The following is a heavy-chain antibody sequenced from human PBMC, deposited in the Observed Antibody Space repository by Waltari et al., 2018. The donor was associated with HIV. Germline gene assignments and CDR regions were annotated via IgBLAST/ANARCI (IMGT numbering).Heavy chain of an antibody. CDR2: IYYSGST. CDR1: GGSISRSSYY. V-gene: IGHV4-39*01. D-gene: IGHD2-15*01. CDR3: AIGGGGSSDY. Sequence: QLQLQESGPGLVKPSETLSLTCTVSGGSISRSSYYWGWIRQPPGKGLEWIGSIYYSGSTYYNPSLKSRVTISVDTSKNQFSLKLSSVTAADTAVYYCAIGGGGSSDYWGQGTLVTVSS. J-gene: IGHJ4*02.